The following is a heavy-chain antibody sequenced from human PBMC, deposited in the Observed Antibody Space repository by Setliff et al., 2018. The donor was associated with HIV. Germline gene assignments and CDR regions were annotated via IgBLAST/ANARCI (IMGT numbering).Heavy chain of an antibody. CDR3: AKDIYPLVDIAIPDV. D-gene: IGHD5-18*01. J-gene: IGHJ6*02. CDR1: GFTFDDYT. V-gene: IGHV3-43*01. Sequence: SGGSLRLSCAASGFTFDDYTMHWVRQAPGKGLEWVSLISWDGGSTYYADSVKGRFTISRDNSKNSLYLQMNSLRTEDTALYYCAKDIYPLVDIAIPDVWGQGTTVTVSS. CDR2: ISWDGGST.